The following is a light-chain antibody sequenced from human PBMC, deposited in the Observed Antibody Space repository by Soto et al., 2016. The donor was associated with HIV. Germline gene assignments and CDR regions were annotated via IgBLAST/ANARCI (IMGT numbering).Light chain of an antibody. CDR3: QVWDSSSDHVL. CDR1: NIGSKG. Sequence: SYELTQPPSVSVAPGKTARIICGGNNIGSKGVHWYQQRPGQAPVLVVYDDHDRPSGIPERFSGSNSGNTATLSISRVEAGDEADYYCQVWDSSSDHVLFGGGTKADR. CDR2: DDH. J-gene: IGLJ2*01. V-gene: IGLV3-21*03.